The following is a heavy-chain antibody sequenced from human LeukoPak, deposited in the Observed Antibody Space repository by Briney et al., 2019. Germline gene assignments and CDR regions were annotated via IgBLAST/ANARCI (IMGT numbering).Heavy chain of an antibody. CDR2: IRYDGSNK. Sequence: GGSLRLSCAASGFTFSTYGMLWVRQAPGQGPEWVALIRYDGSNKYYADSVKGRFTISRDNAKNSLYLQMNSLRAEDTAVYYCARDPTFGVVPLPFDYWGQGTLVTVSS. CDR3: ARDPTFGVVPLPFDY. CDR1: GFTFSTYG. D-gene: IGHD3-3*01. V-gene: IGHV3-30*02. J-gene: IGHJ4*02.